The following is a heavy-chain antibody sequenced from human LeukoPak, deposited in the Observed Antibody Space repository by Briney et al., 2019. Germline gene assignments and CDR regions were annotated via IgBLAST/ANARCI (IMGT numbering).Heavy chain of an antibody. CDR2: INPNTGDR. V-gene: IGHV1-8*03. CDR1: GYTLTNYH. J-gene: IGHJ4*02. Sequence: ASLKVSWKASGYTLTNYHINWVRQAPGHGLEWLGWINPNTGDRGYAQKFQGRVSITSDTSISTAYMELGSPRSEDTAVYFCARTTSLTASGYDYWGQGTLVTVSS. D-gene: IGHD4-17*01. CDR3: ARTTSLTASGYDY.